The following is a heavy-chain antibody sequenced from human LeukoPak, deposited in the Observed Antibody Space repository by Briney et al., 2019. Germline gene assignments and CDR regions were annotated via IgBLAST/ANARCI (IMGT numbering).Heavy chain of an antibody. CDR3: AKLPYGWIAVAGNRNWFDP. D-gene: IGHD6-19*01. Sequence: GGSLRLSCAASGFTFSSSAMSWVRQAPGKGLEWVSAISNNGGYTYYADSVQGRFTISRDNSKSTLCLQMNSLRAEDTAVYYCAKLPYGWIAVAGNRNWFDPWGQGTLVTVSS. V-gene: IGHV3-23*01. CDR1: GFTFSSSA. J-gene: IGHJ5*02. CDR2: ISNNGGYT.